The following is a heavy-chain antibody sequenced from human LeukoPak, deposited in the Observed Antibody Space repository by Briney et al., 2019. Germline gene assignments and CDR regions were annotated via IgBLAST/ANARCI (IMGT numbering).Heavy chain of an antibody. CDR3: ARGESGYIDYRYFDL. CDR1: GGSISGYD. J-gene: IGHJ2*01. D-gene: IGHD5-12*01. V-gene: IGHV4-59*01. Sequence: SETLSLTCTVSGGSISGYDWSWIRQPPGKGLEWIGYIYYSGSTNYNPSLKSRVTISVDTSKNQFSLKLNSVTAADTAVYYCARGESGYIDYRYFDLWGRGTLATVSS. CDR2: IYYSGST.